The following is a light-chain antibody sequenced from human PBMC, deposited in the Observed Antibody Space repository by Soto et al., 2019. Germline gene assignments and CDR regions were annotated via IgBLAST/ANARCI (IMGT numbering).Light chain of an antibody. CDR3: QQRSNWPT. V-gene: IGKV3-11*01. J-gene: IGKJ1*01. CDR1: QSVSSY. Sequence: EIVLTQSPATLSLSPGERDTISCRASQSVSSYLAWYQQKPGQAPRLLIYDASNRATGIPARFSGSGSGTDFTLTISSLEPEDFAVYYCQQRSNWPTFGQGTKV. CDR2: DAS.